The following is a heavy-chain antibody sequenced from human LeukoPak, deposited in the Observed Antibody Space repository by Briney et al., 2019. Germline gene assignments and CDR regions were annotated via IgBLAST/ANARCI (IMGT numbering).Heavy chain of an antibody. CDR1: GFTLSNFA. CDR3: AREMTIITYSFDS. V-gene: IGHV3-23*01. Sequence: PGGSLRLSCASSGFTLSNFAMSWVRQAPGKGLEWVSAISETGGTIHYADSVRGRFIISRDNSKNTLYLQMNSLRAEDTAVYYCAREMTIITYSFDSWGQGTLVTVSS. D-gene: IGHD5-24*01. CDR2: ISETGGTI. J-gene: IGHJ4*02.